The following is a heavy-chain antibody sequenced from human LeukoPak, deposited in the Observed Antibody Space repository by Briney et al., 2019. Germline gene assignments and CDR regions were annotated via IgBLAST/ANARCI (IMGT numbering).Heavy chain of an antibody. CDR1: GGSISSYY. Sequence: PSETLSRTCTVSGGSISSYYWSWIRQPPGKGLEWIGYIFYTGSTNSNPSLRSRVTISVDTSKSQVSLKLSSVTAADTAVYYCARDPRSGWYYFDYWGQGTLVTVSS. V-gene: IGHV4-59*01. CDR3: ARDPRSGWYYFDY. D-gene: IGHD6-19*01. CDR2: IFYTGST. J-gene: IGHJ4*02.